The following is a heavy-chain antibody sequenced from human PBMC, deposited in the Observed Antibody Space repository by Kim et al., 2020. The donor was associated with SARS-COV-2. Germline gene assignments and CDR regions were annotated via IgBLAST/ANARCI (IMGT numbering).Heavy chain of an antibody. J-gene: IGHJ4*02. V-gene: IGHV3-64*01. CDR2: ISSNGGST. CDR3: ARGRYSYGSYYFDY. D-gene: IGHD5-18*01. Sequence: GGSLRLSCAASGFTFSSYAMHWVRQAPGKGLEYVSAISSNGGSTYYANSVKGRFTISRDNSKNTLYLQMGSLRAEDMAVYYCARGRYSYGSYYFDYWGQG. CDR1: GFTFSSYA.